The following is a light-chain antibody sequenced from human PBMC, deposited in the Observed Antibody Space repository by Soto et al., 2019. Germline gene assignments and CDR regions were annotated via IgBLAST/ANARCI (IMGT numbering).Light chain of an antibody. CDR1: QSVRTW. J-gene: IGKJ3*01. Sequence: DIQMTQSPSTLSASVGDTVIITCRASQSVRTWLAWYQQKPGKVPNLLIYKASSLEIRVPSRFSGSGSGTEYTLTISSLQPDEFSTNYCQHYNRYSLFTFGPGTKLDI. V-gene: IGKV1-5*03. CDR3: QHYNRYSLFT. CDR2: KAS.